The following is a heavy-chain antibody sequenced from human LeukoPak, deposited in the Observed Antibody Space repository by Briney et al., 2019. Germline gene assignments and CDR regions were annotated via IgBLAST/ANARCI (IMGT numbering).Heavy chain of an antibody. CDR2: ISGVSNFT. Sequence: GGPLTLSCVPSGFTFRHYYMSGIRHSPGKGLEGVSYISGVSNFTNYANSVKARFTISRDNAKKSLYLQMNSLRAEDTAVYYCARDHINNDHWGQGTLVTVSS. CDR3: ARDHINNDH. D-gene: IGHD2-21*01. CDR1: GFTFRHYY. V-gene: IGHV3-11*05. J-gene: IGHJ4*02.